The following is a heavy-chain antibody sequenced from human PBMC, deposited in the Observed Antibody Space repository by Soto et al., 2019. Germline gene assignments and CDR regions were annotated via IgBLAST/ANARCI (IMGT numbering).Heavy chain of an antibody. V-gene: IGHV3-23*01. Sequence: GGSLRLSCAASGFIFSNYAMTWVRQAPGKGLEWVSAISGSGGRTYYADAVRDRFTISRDNSKNTLYLQIETLRAEDTAIYYCAKGGVGTFWGYFAPWGKGTQVTVSS. J-gene: IGHJ5*02. D-gene: IGHD3-16*01. CDR1: GFIFSNYA. CDR3: AKGGVGTFWGYFAP. CDR2: ISGSGGRT.